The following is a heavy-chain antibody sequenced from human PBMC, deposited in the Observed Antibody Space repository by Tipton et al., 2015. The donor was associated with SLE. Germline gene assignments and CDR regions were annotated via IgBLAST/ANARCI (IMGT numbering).Heavy chain of an antibody. Sequence: GSLRLSCSVSGGSTSNYYWSWIRQPPGKELEYIGYTYYRGSANYNPSLKNRVTLSIDTSNNHFSLRLSSVTAADTAVYYCARTAGSHRNYYFDSWGQGTLVTVSS. CDR3: ARTAGSHRNYYFDS. CDR2: TYYRGSA. J-gene: IGHJ4*02. V-gene: IGHV4-59*01. CDR1: GGSTSNYY. D-gene: IGHD1-26*01.